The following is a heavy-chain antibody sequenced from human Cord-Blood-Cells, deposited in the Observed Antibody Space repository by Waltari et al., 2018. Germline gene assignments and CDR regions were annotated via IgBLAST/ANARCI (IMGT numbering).Heavy chain of an antibody. V-gene: IGHV4-38-2*01. CDR3: ARVGANYYDSSGYAFDI. J-gene: IGHJ3*02. Sequence: QVQLQESGPGLVKPSETLSLTCAVSGYYISSGYYWGWIRQPPGKGLEWIGSIYHSGSTYYNPSLKSRVTISVDTSKNQFSLKLSSVTAADTAVYYCARVGANYYDSSGYAFDIWGQGTMVTVSS. CDR2: IYHSGST. CDR1: GYYISSGYY. D-gene: IGHD3-22*01.